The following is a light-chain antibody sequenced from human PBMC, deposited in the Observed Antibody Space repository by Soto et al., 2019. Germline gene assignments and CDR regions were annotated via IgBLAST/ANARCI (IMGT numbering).Light chain of an antibody. CDR2: GAS. Sequence: EIVLTQSPGTLSLSPGERTTHSCRASQSISSSYLAWYQQKPGQAPRLLVYGASSRATGIPDRFSGSGSGTDFTLTISTLEPEDFALYYCQQYSSTFWTLGQGTKVEIQ. V-gene: IGKV3-20*01. J-gene: IGKJ1*01. CDR1: QSISSSY. CDR3: QQYSSTFWT.